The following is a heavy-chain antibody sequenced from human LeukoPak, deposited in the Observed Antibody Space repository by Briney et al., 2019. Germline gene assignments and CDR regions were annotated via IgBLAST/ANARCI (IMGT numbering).Heavy chain of an antibody. CDR2: INPDGSNM. CDR1: GFSFSSYW. Sequence: GGSLGLSCAASGFSFSSYWMSWVRQAPGKGLEWVANINPDGSNMLYVDPVKGRFTISRDNAKNSLYLQMNNLRAEDTAVYFCVSGFLQWLYWGQGTLVTVSS. CDR3: VSGFLQWLY. D-gene: IGHD3-3*01. V-gene: IGHV3-7*01. J-gene: IGHJ4*02.